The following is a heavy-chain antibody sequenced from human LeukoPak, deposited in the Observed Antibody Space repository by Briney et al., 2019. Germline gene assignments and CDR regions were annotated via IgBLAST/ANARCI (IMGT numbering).Heavy chain of an antibody. CDR3: ARGVYPYYFDY. Sequence: GASVKVSCKASGGSFSSYAISWVRQAPGQGLEWMGGIIPIFGTANYAQKFQGRVTITADESTSTAYMELSSLRSEDTAVYYCARGVYPYYFDYWGQGTLVTVSS. J-gene: IGHJ4*02. V-gene: IGHV1-69*13. D-gene: IGHD3-16*01. CDR1: GGSFSSYA. CDR2: IIPIFGTA.